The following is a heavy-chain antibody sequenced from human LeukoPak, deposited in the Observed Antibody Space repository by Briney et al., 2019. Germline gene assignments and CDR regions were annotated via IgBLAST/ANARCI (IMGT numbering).Heavy chain of an antibody. CDR1: GFTFSSYA. D-gene: IGHD3-22*01. J-gene: IGHJ3*02. CDR3: ATLSGSRTYYYDSSGYLDAFDI. Sequence: GGSLRLSCAASGFTFSSYAMSWVRQAPGKGLEWVSAISGSGGSTYYADSVKGRFTISRDNSKNTLYLQMNSLRAEDTAVYYCATLSGSRTYYYDSSGYLDAFDIWGQGTMVTVSS. CDR2: ISGSGGST. V-gene: IGHV3-23*01.